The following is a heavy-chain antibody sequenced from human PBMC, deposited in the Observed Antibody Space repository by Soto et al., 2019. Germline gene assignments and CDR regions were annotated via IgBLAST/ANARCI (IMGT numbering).Heavy chain of an antibody. J-gene: IGHJ3*02. V-gene: IGHV3-11*01. CDR2: ISNSGGII. CDR3: ARDRMPDRDWCYI. D-gene: IGHD2-8*02. CDR1: GFTFSGYQ. Sequence: GGSLRLSCAASGFTFSGYQMTWLRQAPGKGLEWISHISNSGGIIEYAESVKGRFSISRDNAKSSVYLQMNNLRAEDTAIYYWARDRMPDRDWCYIWGPGTMVTVSS.